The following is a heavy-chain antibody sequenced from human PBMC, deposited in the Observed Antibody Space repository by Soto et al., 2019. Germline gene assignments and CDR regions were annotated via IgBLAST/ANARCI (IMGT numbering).Heavy chain of an antibody. V-gene: IGHV5-51*01. J-gene: IGHJ6*02. Sequence: PGESLKISCKGSGCSFTSYWIGWVRQMPGKGLEWMGIIYPGDSDTRYSPSFQGQVTISADKSISTAYLQWSSLKASDTAMYYCARQMYCSGGSCYFGYYGMDVWGQGTTVTVSS. CDR1: GCSFTSYW. CDR2: IYPGDSDT. CDR3: ARQMYCSGGSCYFGYYGMDV. D-gene: IGHD2-15*01.